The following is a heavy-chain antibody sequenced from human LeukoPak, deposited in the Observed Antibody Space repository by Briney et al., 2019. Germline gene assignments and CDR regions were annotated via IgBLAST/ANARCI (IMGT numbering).Heavy chain of an antibody. J-gene: IGHJ4*02. Sequence: SETLSLTCAVSGGSVSSGGYSWSWIRLPPGKGLEWLGYIYHSGSTYYNPSLKSRVTISVDRSKNQFSLKLSSVTAADTAVYYCARLPEGRFGGFDYWGQGTLVTVSS. CDR3: ARLPEGRFGGFDY. V-gene: IGHV4-30-2*01. CDR2: IYHSGST. D-gene: IGHD3-10*01. CDR1: GGSVSSGGYS.